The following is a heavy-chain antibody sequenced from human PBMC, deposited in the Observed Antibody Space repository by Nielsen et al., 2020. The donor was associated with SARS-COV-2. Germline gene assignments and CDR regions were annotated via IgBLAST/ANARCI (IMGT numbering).Heavy chain of an antibody. Sequence: SETLSLTCAVYGGSFSGYYWCWIRQPPGKGLEWIGEINHSGSTNYNPSLKSRVTISVDTSKNQFSLKLTSVTSADTAVYYCAQRFGEPYGMDVWGQGTTVTVSS. CDR2: INHSGST. D-gene: IGHD3-10*01. CDR1: GGSFSGYY. V-gene: IGHV4-34*01. CDR3: AQRFGEPYGMDV. J-gene: IGHJ6*02.